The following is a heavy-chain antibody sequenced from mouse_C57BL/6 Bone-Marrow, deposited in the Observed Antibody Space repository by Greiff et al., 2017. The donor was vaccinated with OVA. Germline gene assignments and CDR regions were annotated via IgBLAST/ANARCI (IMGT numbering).Heavy chain of an antibody. CDR3: TTQFYFDY. J-gene: IGHJ2*01. Sequence: VQLKESGAELVRPGASVKLSCTASGFNIKDDYMHWVKQRPEQGLEWIGWIDPENGDTEYASKFQGQATITADTSSNTAYLQLSSLTSEDTAVYYCTTQFYFDYGGQGTTLTVSS. V-gene: IGHV14-4*01. CDR2: IDPENGDT. CDR1: GFNIKDDY.